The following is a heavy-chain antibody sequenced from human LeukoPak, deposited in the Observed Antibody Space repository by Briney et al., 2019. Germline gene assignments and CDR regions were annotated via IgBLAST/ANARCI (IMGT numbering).Heavy chain of an antibody. V-gene: IGHV1-3*01. CDR2: FNSDTGNT. D-gene: IGHD3-10*01. CDR3: ARDRLIRGFGELLPDWYFDL. J-gene: IGHJ2*01. Sequence: GASVKVSCKASGYTLTNYAIHWVRQAPGQRLEWMGWFNSDTGNTEYSQKFQGRVSISRDTSANTAYMELSSLRSEDTAVYYCARDRLIRGFGELLPDWYFDLWGRGTLVTVSS. CDR1: GYTLTNYA.